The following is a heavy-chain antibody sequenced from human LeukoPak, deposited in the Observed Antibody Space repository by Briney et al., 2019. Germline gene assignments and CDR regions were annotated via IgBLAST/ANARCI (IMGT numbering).Heavy chain of an antibody. Sequence: GGSLRLSCVASGFTFSSYSMNWVRQAPGKGLEWVSSISSSSSYIYYADSVKGRFTISRDNAKNSLYLQMNSLRAEDTAVYYCARGGSVLRFLEWLLFPFDYWGQGTLVTVSS. CDR1: GFTFSSYS. CDR2: ISSSSSYI. V-gene: IGHV3-21*01. CDR3: ARGGSVLRFLEWLLFPFDY. D-gene: IGHD3-3*01. J-gene: IGHJ4*02.